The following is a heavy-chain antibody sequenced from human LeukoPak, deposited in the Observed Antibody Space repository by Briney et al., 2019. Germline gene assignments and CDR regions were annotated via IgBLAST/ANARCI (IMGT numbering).Heavy chain of an antibody. CDR1: GGSFSGYY. V-gene: IGHV4-34*01. J-gene: IGHJ4*02. Sequence: PSETLSLTCAVYGGSFSGYYWSWIRQPPGKGLEWIGEINHSGSTNYNPSLKSRVTIPVDTSKNQFSLKLSSVTAADTAVYYCARSQPRIAARHGGFDYWGQGTLVTVSS. CDR2: INHSGST. D-gene: IGHD6-13*01. CDR3: ARSQPRIAARHGGFDY.